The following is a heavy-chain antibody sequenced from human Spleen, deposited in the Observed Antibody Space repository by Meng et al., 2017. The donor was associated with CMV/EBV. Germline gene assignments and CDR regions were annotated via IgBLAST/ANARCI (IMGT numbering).Heavy chain of an antibody. V-gene: IGHV3-23*01. D-gene: IGHD6-19*01. J-gene: IGHJ4*02. CDR1: FTFSNYA. CDR2: ISGDGETT. Sequence: FTFSNYAMPWVRQAPGKGLEWVSAISGDGETTYYADSVKGRFTISRDNSKDTLYLQMNSLRVDDTAIYYCAKATSTGWYISGNFDFWGQGTLVTVSS. CDR3: AKATSTGWYISGNFDF.